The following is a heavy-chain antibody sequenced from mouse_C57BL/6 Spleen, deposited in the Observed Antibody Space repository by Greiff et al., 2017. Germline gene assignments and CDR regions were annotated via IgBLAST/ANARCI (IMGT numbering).Heavy chain of an antibody. D-gene: IGHD2-1*01. V-gene: IGHV14-4*01. CDR3: TTLYLGYAMDY. CDR2: IDPENGDT. CDR1: GFNIKDDY. Sequence: EVKLQQSGAELVRPGASVKLSCTASGFNIKDDYMHWVKQRPEQGLEWIGWIDPENGDTEYASKFQGKATITADTSSNTAYLQLSSLTSEDTAVYYCTTLYLGYAMDYWGQGTSVTVSS. J-gene: IGHJ4*01.